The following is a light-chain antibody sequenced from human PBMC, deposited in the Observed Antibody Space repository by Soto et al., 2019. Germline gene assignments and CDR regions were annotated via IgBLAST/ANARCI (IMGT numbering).Light chain of an antibody. V-gene: IGKV1-39*01. CDR1: QSISSY. Sequence: DIQMTQSPSSLSASVGDRVTITCRASQSISSYLNWYHQKPGKAPNLLIYAASSLQSGVPSRFSGSGSGTDFTLTISSLEPEDFAVYYCHQRQYWPPITVGQGTRREIK. CDR3: HQRQYWPPIT. J-gene: IGKJ5*01. CDR2: AAS.